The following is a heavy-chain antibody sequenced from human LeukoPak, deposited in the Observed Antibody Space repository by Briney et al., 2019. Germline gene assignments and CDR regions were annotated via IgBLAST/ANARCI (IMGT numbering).Heavy chain of an antibody. J-gene: IGHJ5*02. CDR1: GGSISSYY. V-gene: IGHV4-59*01. CDR3: ARVVATIFNWFDP. D-gene: IGHD5-12*01. Sequence: PSETLSLTCTVPGGSISSYYWSWIRQPPGKGLEWIGYIYYSGSTNYNPSLKSRVTISVDTSKNQFSLKLSSVTAADTAVYYCARVVATIFNWFDPWGQGTLVTVSS. CDR2: IYYSGST.